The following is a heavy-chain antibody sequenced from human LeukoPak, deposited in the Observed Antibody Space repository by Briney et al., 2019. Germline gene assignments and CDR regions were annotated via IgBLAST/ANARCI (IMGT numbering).Heavy chain of an antibody. D-gene: IGHD1-26*01. J-gene: IGHJ6*03. Sequence: SQTLSLTCTVSGGSISSGSYYWSWIRQPAGKGLEWIGRIYTSGSTNYNPSLKSRVTISVDTSKNQFSLKLSSVTAADTAVYYCARAPRTVVGATRRPTPYYYYMDVWGKGTTVTVSS. CDR1: GGSISSGSYY. CDR3: ARAPRTVVGATRRPTPYYYYMDV. CDR2: IYTSGST. V-gene: IGHV4-61*02.